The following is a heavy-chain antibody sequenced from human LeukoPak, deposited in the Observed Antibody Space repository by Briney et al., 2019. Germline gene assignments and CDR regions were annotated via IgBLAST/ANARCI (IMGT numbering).Heavy chain of an antibody. CDR2: ISAYNGNT. J-gene: IGHJ4*02. CDR3: ARDQRVEMATWYYFDY. CDR1: GYTFTSYG. V-gene: IGHV1-18*01. D-gene: IGHD5-24*01. Sequence: VASVKVSCKASGYTFTSYGISWVRQAPGQGLEGMGWISAYNGNTNYAQKLQGRGTITTDTSTSTAYMELRSLRSDDTAVYYCARDQRVEMATWYYFDYWGQGTLVTVSS.